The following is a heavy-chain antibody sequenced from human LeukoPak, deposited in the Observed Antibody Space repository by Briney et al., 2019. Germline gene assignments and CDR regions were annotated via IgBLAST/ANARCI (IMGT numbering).Heavy chain of an antibody. CDR1: GFAFSYYA. J-gene: IGHJ4*02. Sequence: GGTLRLSCAGFGFAFSYYAMSWVRQTPGKGLEWVSGIGGSGSTTFYADSVKGRFTISRDNSKNTLYLQMDSLRVEDTAVYYCAKVYYGSRSYEDFWGQGVLVTVSS. CDR3: AKVYYGSRSYEDF. V-gene: IGHV3-23*01. CDR2: IGGSGSTT. D-gene: IGHD3-10*01.